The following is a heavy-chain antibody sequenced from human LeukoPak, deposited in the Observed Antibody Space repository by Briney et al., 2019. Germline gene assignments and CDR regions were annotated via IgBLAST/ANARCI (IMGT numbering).Heavy chain of an antibody. V-gene: IGHV3-13*01. J-gene: IGHJ5*02. CDR2: IGTLADT. Sequence: GGSLRVSCSASGFTFSNYDMHWVRQTTKGGLQWVSAIGTLADTFYPSSLKGRFTISRENAKKSIYLQMNSLTADDTAVYYCVRGCMFCNWKTSFDPWGQGTLVTVSS. CDR1: GFTFSNYD. CDR3: VRGCMFCNWKTSFDP. D-gene: IGHD2-8*01.